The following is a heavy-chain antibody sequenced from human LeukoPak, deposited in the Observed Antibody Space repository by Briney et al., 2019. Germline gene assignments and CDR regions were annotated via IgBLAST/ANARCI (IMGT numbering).Heavy chain of an antibody. V-gene: IGHV4-38-2*02. J-gene: IGHJ4*02. CDR1: GYSISSGYY. Sequence: SETLSLTCNVSGYSISSGYYWGWIRQPPGKGLEWIGTIYHSGSTYYNPSLKSRVTISVDTSKNQFSLKLSSVTAADTAVYYCARGPTYGSGSYFADSWGQGTLVTVSS. CDR3: ARGPTYGSGSYFADS. D-gene: IGHD3-10*01. CDR2: IYHSGST.